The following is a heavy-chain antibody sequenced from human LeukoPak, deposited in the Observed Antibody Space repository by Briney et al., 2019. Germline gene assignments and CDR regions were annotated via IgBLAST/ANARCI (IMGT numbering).Heavy chain of an antibody. CDR3: AKTLGGGWFDP. D-gene: IGHD1-26*01. J-gene: IGHJ5*02. CDR2: ISYDGSNK. CDR1: GFTFSSYG. V-gene: IGHV3-30*18. Sequence: QTGGSLRLSCAASGFTFSSYGMHWVRQAPGKGLEWVAVISYDGSNKYYADSVKGRFTISRDNSKNTLYLQMNSLRAEDTAVYYCAKTLGGGWFDPWGQGTLVTVSS.